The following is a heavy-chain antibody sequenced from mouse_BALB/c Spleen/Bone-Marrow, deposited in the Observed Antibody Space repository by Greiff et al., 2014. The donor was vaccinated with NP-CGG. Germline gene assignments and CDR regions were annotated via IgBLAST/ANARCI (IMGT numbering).Heavy chain of an antibody. CDR2: INPYNGDT. V-gene: IGHV1-20*02. CDR1: GYSFTGYF. J-gene: IGHJ1*01. CDR3: TRVTTDWYSDV. D-gene: IGHD1-1*01. Sequence: EVQLQQSGPELGKPGASVKISCKASGYSFTGYFMNWVMQSHGKSLEWIGRINPYNGDTFYNQKFKGKATLTVDKSSSTAHMELRSLASEDSAVYYCTRVTTDWYSDVSRAAATVPFPS.